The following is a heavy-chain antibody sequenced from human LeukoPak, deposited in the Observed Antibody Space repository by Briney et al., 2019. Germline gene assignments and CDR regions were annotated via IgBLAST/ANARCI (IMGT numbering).Heavy chain of an antibody. CDR2: IYYSGST. D-gene: IGHD3-22*01. CDR1: GGSISSYY. V-gene: IGHV4-59*01. Sequence: ASETLSLTCTASGGSISSYYWSWIRQPPGKGLEWIGYIYYSGSTNYNPSLKSRVTISVDTSKNQFSLKLSSVTAADTAVYYCACDYYDSSGYWHDAVDIWGQGTMVTVSS. CDR3: ACDYYDSSGYWHDAVDI. J-gene: IGHJ3*02.